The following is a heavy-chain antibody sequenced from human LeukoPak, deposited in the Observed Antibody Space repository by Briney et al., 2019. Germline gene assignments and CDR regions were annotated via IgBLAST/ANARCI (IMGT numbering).Heavy chain of an antibody. V-gene: IGHV1-69*04. CDR1: GGTFSSYA. J-gene: IGHJ4*02. D-gene: IGHD2-2*02. CDR3: ARHKRYCSSTSCYTLDY. Sequence: GSSVKVSCKASGGTFSSYAISWVRQAPGQGLEWMGRIIPILGIANYAQKFQGRVTITADKSTSTAYMELSSLRSEDTAVYYCARHKRYCSSTSCYTLDYWGQGTLVTVSS. CDR2: IIPILGIA.